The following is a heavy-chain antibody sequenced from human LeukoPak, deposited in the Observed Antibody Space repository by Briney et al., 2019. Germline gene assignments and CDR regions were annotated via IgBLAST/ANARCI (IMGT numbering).Heavy chain of an antibody. CDR1: GFTFSSYA. J-gene: IGHJ6*03. CDR3: ARVGAFGVVSTNYYYYYMDV. CDR2: ISSNGGST. Sequence: GGSLRLSCAASGFTFSSYAMHWVRQAPGKGLEYVSAISSNGGSTHYANSVKGRFTISRDNSKNTLYLQMGSLRAEDMAVYYCARVGAFGVVSTNYYYYYMDVWGKGTTVTVSS. D-gene: IGHD3-3*01. V-gene: IGHV3-64*01.